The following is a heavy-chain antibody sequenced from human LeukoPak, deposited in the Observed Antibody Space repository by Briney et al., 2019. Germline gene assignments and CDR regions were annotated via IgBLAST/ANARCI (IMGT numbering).Heavy chain of an antibody. Sequence: GGSLRLSCAASGFTFSSYSMNWVRQAPGKGLEWVSSISGSSTYVYYADPMRGRFTISRDDAKNSLYLQMNSLRAEDTAVYYCARGVSGRYYDFDYWGQGTLVTVSS. V-gene: IGHV3-21*06. CDR1: GFTFSSYS. CDR2: ISGSSTYV. D-gene: IGHD1-26*01. J-gene: IGHJ4*02. CDR3: ARGVSGRYYDFDY.